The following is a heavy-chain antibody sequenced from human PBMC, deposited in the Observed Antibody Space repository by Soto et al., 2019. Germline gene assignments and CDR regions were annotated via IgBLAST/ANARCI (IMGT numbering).Heavy chain of an antibody. CDR1: GCSISSYY. CDR2: IYYSAST. D-gene: IGHD5-12*01. CDR3: ARAWGGFFFYGMDV. J-gene: IGHJ6*01. V-gene: IGHV4-59*01. Sequence: SEALSLPCPVSGCSISSYYWNWIRQSPGAGLQWIGYIYYSASTSYNPSLKSRVTISVVTSNNQFSLKLGSVTAADTAVYYCARAWGGFFFYGMDVWGRGTTVTVSS.